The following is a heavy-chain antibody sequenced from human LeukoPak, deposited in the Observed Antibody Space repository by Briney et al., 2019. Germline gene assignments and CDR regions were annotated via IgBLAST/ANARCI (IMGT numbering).Heavy chain of an antibody. CDR3: ASANYDFWSGYSVY. Sequence: PSETLSLTCTVSGGSISSGSYYWSWLRQPAGKGLEWIGRIYTSGSTNYNPSLKSRVTISVDTSKNQFSLKPSSVTAADTAVYYCASANYDFWSGYSVYWGQGTLVTVSS. D-gene: IGHD3-3*01. J-gene: IGHJ4*02. CDR1: GGSISSGSYY. V-gene: IGHV4-61*02. CDR2: IYTSGST.